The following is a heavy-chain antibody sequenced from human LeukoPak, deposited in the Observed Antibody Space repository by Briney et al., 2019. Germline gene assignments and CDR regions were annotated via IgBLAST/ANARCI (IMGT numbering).Heavy chain of an antibody. CDR1: GFTFSSYA. Sequence: GGSLRLSCAASGFTFSSYAMSWVRQAPGKGLEWVSSISGGGSSTYYADSVKGRLTISRDNSKNTLYLQMNSLRAEDTAVYYCARARGNCWGQGTLVTVSS. CDR3: ARARGNC. D-gene: IGHD3-10*01. J-gene: IGHJ4*02. CDR2: ISGGGSST. V-gene: IGHV3-23*01.